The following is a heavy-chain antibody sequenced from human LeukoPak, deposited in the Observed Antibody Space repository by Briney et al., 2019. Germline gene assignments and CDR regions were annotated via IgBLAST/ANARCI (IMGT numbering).Heavy chain of an antibody. CDR3: ARSNYYGSGRPPKTNWFDP. D-gene: IGHD3-10*01. V-gene: IGHV4-34*01. Sequence: SETLSLTCAVYGGSFSGYYWSWIRQPPGKGLEWIGEINHSGSTNYNPALKSGGTISADTSKNQFSLKLSSVTAADTAVYYCARSNYYGSGRPPKTNWFDPWGQGTLVTVSS. CDR2: INHSGST. CDR1: GGSFSGYY. J-gene: IGHJ5*02.